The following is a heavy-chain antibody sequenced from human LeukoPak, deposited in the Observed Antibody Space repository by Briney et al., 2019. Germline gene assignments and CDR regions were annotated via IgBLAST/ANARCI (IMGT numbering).Heavy chain of an antibody. CDR2: IRSKANNYAT. CDR1: GFISSSYW. CDR3: IRGATSGSYYGFDV. Sequence: PGGSLRLSCAASGFISSSYWMSWVRQASGTGLEWVGRIRSKANNYATAYATSVQGRFTLSRDDSKNTAYLQMNSLKIEDTAVYYCIRGATSGSYYGFDVWGQGATVTV. D-gene: IGHD4/OR15-4a*01. V-gene: IGHV3-73*01. J-gene: IGHJ6*02.